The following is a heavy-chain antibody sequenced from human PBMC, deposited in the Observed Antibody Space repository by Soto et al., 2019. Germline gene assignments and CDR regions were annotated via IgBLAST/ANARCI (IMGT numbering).Heavy chain of an antibody. CDR2: IYYSGST. CDR1: GGSISSYY. J-gene: IGHJ6*02. V-gene: IGHV4-59*01. Sequence: QVQLQESGPGLVKPSETLSLNSTVSGGSISSYYWSWIRQPPGKGLEWIGYIYYSGSTNYNPSLKCRVTISVDTSKSQFSLKLSSVTAADTAVYYCARLVVVPHCSGGSCYSYYYGMDVWGQGTTVTVSS. CDR3: ARLVVVPHCSGGSCYSYYYGMDV. D-gene: IGHD2-15*01.